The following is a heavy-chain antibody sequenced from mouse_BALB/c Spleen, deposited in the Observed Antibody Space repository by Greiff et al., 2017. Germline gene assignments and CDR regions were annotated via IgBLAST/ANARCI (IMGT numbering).Heavy chain of an antibody. CDR3: ARDLDGSMDY. J-gene: IGHJ4*01. CDR2: ISDGGSYT. D-gene: IGHD2-3*01. CDR1: GFTFSDYY. V-gene: IGHV5-4*02. Sequence: EVQGVESGGGLVKPGGSLKLSCAASGFTFSDYYMYWVRQTPEKRLEWVATISDGGSYTYYPDSVKGRFTISRDNAKNNLYLQMSSLKSEDTAMYYCARDLDGSMDYWGQGTSVTVSS.